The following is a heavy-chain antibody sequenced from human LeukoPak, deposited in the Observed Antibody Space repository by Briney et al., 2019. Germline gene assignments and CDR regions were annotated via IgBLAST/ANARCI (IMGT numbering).Heavy chain of an antibody. D-gene: IGHD1-26*01. CDR3: AKDSGSYFRVVTFDHFDY. V-gene: IGHV3-23*01. J-gene: IGHJ4*02. CDR1: GFTFSSYA. Sequence: QPGGSLRLSCAASGFTFSSYAMSWVRQAPGKGLEWVSAISGSGGSTYYADSVEGRFTISRDNSKNTLYLQMNSLRAEDTAVYYCAKDSGSYFRVVTFDHFDYWGQGTLVTVSS. CDR2: ISGSGGST.